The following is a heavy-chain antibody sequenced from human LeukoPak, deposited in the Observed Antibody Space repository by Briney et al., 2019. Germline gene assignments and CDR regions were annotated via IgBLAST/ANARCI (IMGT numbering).Heavy chain of an antibody. CDR3: ARLITIFAGDAFDI. V-gene: IGHV4-59*01. J-gene: IGHJ3*02. CDR1: GGSISSYY. Sequence: SETLSLTCTVSGGSISSYYWSWIRQPPGKGLEWIGYIYYSGSTNYNPSLKSRVTISVDTSKNQFSLKLSSVTAADTAVYYCARLITIFAGDAFDIWGQGTMVTVSS. D-gene: IGHD3-3*01. CDR2: IYYSGST.